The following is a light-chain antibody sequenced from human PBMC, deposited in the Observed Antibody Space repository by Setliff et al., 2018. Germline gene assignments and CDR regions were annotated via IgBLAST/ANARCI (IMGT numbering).Light chain of an antibody. CDR3: SSYTSSSTRV. Sequence: QSALTQPASVSGSPGQSITISCTGTSSDVGYYNYVPWYQQHPGKAPKLMIYEVSNRPSGVSNRFSGSKSGNTASLTISGLQAEDEADYYCSSYTSSSTRVFGTGTRSPS. CDR1: SSDVGYYNY. CDR2: EVS. J-gene: IGLJ1*01. V-gene: IGLV2-14*01.